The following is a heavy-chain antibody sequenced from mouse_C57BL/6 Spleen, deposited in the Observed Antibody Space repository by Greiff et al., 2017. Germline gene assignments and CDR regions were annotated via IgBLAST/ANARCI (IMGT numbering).Heavy chain of an antibody. V-gene: IGHV5-17*01. CDR1: GFTFSDYG. CDR3: ARGAPYAMDY. J-gene: IGHJ4*01. CDR2: ISSGSSTI. Sequence: EVKVVESGGGLVKPGGSLKLSCAASGFTFSDYGMHWVRQAPEKGLEWVAYISSGSSTIYYADTVKGRFTISRDNAKNTLFLQMTSLRSEDTAMXYCARGAPYAMDYWGQGTSVTVSS.